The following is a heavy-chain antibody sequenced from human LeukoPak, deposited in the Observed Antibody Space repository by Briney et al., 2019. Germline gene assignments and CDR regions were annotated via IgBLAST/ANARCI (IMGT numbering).Heavy chain of an antibody. V-gene: IGHV3-23*01. CDR1: GFAFSRYG. CDR2: ISRSGGNT. Sequence: GGSLRLSCAASGFAFSRYGIVWVRQAPGRGLEWVSGISRSGGNTYYGDSVKGRFTISRDNSKNTVYLQMNSLRAEDTAVYYCAKAQGYLDYWGQGTLATVSS. J-gene: IGHJ4*02. CDR3: AKAQGYLDY.